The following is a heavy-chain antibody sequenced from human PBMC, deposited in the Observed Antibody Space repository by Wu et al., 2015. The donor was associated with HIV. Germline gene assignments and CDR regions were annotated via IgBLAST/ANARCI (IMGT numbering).Heavy chain of an antibody. V-gene: IGHV1-18*01. J-gene: IGHJ6*02. CDR3: ARDNIATVTHYYYYKGMDV. Sequence: QVQLVQSGVEVKKPGASVKVSCKASGYSFTSFGISWVRQAPGQGLEWMGWINGYNGKTNYAQKFHGRVTMTTDTSTTTAYMELRSLRSDDTAVYYCARDNIATVTHYYYYKGMDVWGQGTTVTVSS. CDR2: INGYNGKT. D-gene: IGHD4-11*01. CDR1: GYSFTSFG.